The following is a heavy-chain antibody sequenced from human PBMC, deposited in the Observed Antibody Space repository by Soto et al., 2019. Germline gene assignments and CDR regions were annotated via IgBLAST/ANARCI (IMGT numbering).Heavy chain of an antibody. Sequence: PSETLSLTCTVSGGSGGSSFFYWRWVRQPPGRHLDWLGYIYYTGTTNYNPSLASRVAMSVDTSKKQFTLNLRSLTAADTARYCCARLTTSSGWSLFDSWGQGMLVTVSS. D-gene: IGHD6-13*01. V-gene: IGHV4-61*01. J-gene: IGHJ4*02. CDR2: IYYTGTT. CDR1: GGSGGSSFFY. CDR3: ARLTTSSGWSLFDS.